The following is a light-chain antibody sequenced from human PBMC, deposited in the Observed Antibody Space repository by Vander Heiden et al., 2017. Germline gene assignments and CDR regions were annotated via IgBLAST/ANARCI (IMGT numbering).Light chain of an antibody. J-gene: IGLJ1*01. CDR3: QSYDSSLSGLYV. CDR1: SSNLGAGYD. V-gene: IGLV1-40*01. CDR2: GNS. Sequence: QSVLTQPPSVSGAPGQRVTISCNGSSSNLGAGYDVHWYQQRPGTAPKLLIFGNSNRPSGGPDRFAGSKSGTSASLAITGLQAEDEADDYCQSYDSSLSGLYVFGTGTKVTVL.